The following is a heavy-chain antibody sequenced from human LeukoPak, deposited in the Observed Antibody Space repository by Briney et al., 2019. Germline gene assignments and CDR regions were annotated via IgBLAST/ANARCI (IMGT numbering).Heavy chain of an antibody. V-gene: IGHV3-21*06. J-gene: IGHJ5*02. CDR3: ARAGSGRSPDWFDP. D-gene: IGHD1-26*01. Sequence: GGSLRLSCAASGFTFSSYSMNWDRQAPGKGLEWVSSISSSSSYIYYADSVKGRFTISRDNAKNSLYLQMNSLRAEDTAVYYCARAGSGRSPDWFDPWGQGTLVTVSS. CDR2: ISSSSSYI. CDR1: GFTFSSYS.